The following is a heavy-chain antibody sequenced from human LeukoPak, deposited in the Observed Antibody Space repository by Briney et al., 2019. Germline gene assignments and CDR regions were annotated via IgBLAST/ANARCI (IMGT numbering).Heavy chain of an antibody. CDR1: GFTFSTYS. CDR2: ITSSSSI. Sequence: GGSLRLSCAASGFTFSTYSMNWVRQAPGKGLEWVSSITSSSSIYYADSVKGRFTISRDNAKNSLYLQMNSLRAEDTAVYYCVEYNWFDPWGQGTLVTVSS. CDR3: VEYNWFDP. V-gene: IGHV3-21*01. J-gene: IGHJ5*02.